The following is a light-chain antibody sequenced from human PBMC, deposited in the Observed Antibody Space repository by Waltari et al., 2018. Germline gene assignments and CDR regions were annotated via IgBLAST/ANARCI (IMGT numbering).Light chain of an antibody. CDR3: QPYISDWT. J-gene: IGKJ1*01. Sequence: DIQVTQSPSTLSASLGDSVTISCRASQGIQTWLAWYQQKEGKAPRLLIYKASILESGVPSRFRGGGSGTEFTLTINSLQPDDFATYYCQPYISDWTFGQGTKVEMK. V-gene: IGKV1-5*03. CDR2: KAS. CDR1: QGIQTW.